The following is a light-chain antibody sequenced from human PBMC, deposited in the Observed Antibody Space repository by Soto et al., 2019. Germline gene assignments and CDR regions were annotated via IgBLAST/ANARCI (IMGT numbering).Light chain of an antibody. Sequence: QSVLTQPASVSGSPGQSITISCTGTSSDVGGYNYVSWYQQHPGKAPKLMIYDVSNRPSGVSNRFSGSKSGNTASLTISGLQAEDEADYYSSSYTSSSLYVFGTGTMVTVL. CDR2: DVS. J-gene: IGLJ1*01. CDR1: SSDVGGYNY. CDR3: SSYTSSSLYV. V-gene: IGLV2-14*01.